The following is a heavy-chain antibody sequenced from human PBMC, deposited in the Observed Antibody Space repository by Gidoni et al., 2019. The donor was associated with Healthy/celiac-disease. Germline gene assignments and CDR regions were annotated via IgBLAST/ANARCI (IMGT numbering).Heavy chain of an antibody. J-gene: IGHJ2*01. D-gene: IGHD1-26*01. CDR2: IWYDGSNK. V-gene: IGHV3-33*08. CDR3: ARDIKVGGWYFDL. CDR1: GFTFSSYG. Sequence: QVQLVESGGGVVQPGRSLRLPCAAPGFTFSSYGMHWVRQAPGKGLGWVAVIWYDGSNKYYADSVKGRFTISRDNSKNTLYLQMNSLRAEDTAVYYCARDIKVGGWYFDLWGRGTLVTVSS.